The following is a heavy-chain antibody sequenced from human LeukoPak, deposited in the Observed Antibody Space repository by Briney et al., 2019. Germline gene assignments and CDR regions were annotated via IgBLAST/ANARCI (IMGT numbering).Heavy chain of an antibody. CDR1: GFTFSNAW. J-gene: IGHJ4*02. CDR2: IKSKTDGGTT. Sequence: GGSLRLSCAASGFTFSNAWMSWVRQAPGKGLEWVGRIKSKTDGGTTDYAAPVKGRFTISRDDSKNTLYLQMNSLKTEDTAVYYCTTVFPPNPAYDSSGYSFDYWGQGTLVTVSS. D-gene: IGHD3-22*01. V-gene: IGHV3-15*01. CDR3: TTVFPPNPAYDSSGYSFDY.